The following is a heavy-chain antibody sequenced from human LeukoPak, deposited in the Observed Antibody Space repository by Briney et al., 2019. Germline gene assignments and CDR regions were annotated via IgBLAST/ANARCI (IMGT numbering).Heavy chain of an antibody. CDR2: INHSGST. J-gene: IGHJ4*02. D-gene: IGHD6-19*01. Sequence: SETLSLTCAVYGGSFSGYYWSWIRQPPGKGLEWIGEINHSGSTNYNPSLKSRVTISVDTSKHQFPLNLSSVTAADTAVYYCARGFGSSGWGLYYFDYWGQGTLVTVSS. V-gene: IGHV4-34*01. CDR1: GGSFSGYY. CDR3: ARGFGSSGWGLYYFDY.